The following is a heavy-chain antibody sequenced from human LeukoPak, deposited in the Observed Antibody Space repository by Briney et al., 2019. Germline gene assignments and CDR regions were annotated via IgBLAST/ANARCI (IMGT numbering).Heavy chain of an antibody. D-gene: IGHD1-26*01. CDR3: ARRQSGSYAFDY. J-gene: IGHJ4*02. CDR1: GYDFTSYW. Sequence: GESLKISCKGSGYDFTSYWIAWVRQMPGKGLEWMGTIYPGDSDTRYSPSFQGQVTISADKSINTAYLQWKSLKASDTAMYYCARRQSGSYAFDYWGQGTLVTVSS. CDR2: IYPGDSDT. V-gene: IGHV5-51*01.